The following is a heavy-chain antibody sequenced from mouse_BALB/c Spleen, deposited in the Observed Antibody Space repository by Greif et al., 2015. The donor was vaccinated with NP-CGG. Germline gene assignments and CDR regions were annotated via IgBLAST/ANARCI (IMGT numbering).Heavy chain of an antibody. V-gene: IGHV14-3*02. CDR1: GFNIKDTY. CDR3: APPPAWFAY. J-gene: IGHJ3*01. CDR2: IDPANGNT. Sequence: VQLQQSGAELVKPGASVKLSCTASGFNIKDTYMHWVKQRPEQGLEWIGRIDPANGNTRYDPKFQGKATITADTSSNTAYLQLSSLTSEDTAVYYCAPPPAWFAYWGQGTLVTVSA.